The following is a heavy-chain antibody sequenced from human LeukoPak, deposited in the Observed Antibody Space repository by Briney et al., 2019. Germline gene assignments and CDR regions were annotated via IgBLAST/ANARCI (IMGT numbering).Heavy chain of an antibody. D-gene: IGHD6-19*01. V-gene: IGHV3-7*01. Sequence: PGGSLRLSCAASGFTFSTVWMTWVRQAPGKGLEWVANIKQDESEKYYMDSVKGRFTISRGNAKNSLYLQMNSLRAEDTAVYYCARDVYYSSGLGYWGQGTLVTVSS. CDR2: IKQDESEK. CDR1: GFTFSTVW. J-gene: IGHJ4*02. CDR3: ARDVYYSSGLGY.